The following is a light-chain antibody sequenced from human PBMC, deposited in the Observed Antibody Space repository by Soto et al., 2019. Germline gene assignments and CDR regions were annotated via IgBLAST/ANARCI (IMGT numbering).Light chain of an antibody. V-gene: IGKV3-11*01. Sequence: EIILTQSPAILSLSPGERATLSCRASQSISNYLVWYQQKPGQAPRHLIYDASKRATGIPARFSGSGSGTDFTLTISSLDPEDFAVYYCQQRTDWPYTFGQGTKLEIK. CDR3: QQRTDWPYT. J-gene: IGKJ2*01. CDR1: QSISNY. CDR2: DAS.